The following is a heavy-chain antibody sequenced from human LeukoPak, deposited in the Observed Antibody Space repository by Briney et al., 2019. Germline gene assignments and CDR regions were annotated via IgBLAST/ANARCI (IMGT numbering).Heavy chain of an antibody. J-gene: IGHJ6*02. V-gene: IGHV4-59*06. D-gene: IGHD3-3*01. CDR1: GGSISSYY. Sequence: KPSETLSLTCTVSGGSISSYYWSWIRQHPGKGLEWIGYIYYSGSTYYNPSLKSRVTISVDTSKNQFSLKLSSVAAADTAVYYCARHYDFWSGSGLDYGMDVWGQGATVTVSS. CDR2: IYYSGST. CDR3: ARHYDFWSGSGLDYGMDV.